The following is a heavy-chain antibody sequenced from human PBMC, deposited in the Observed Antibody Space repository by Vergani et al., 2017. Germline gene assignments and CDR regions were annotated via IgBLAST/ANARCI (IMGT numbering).Heavy chain of an antibody. V-gene: IGHV4-39*01. CDR1: GGSISSSSHF. Sequence: QLQLHKSGPGLVKPSETLSLTCTLSGGSISSSSHFWGWLRQTPGKGLEWIGSIYYSGSTYYNPSLKSRVSISVDTSKNQFSLKLSSVTAADSAVYYCASHDSGHYYSSYYGLDVLGQGTTVTVSS. CDR3: ASHDSGHYYSSYYGLDV. CDR2: IYYSGST. D-gene: IGHD3-10*01. J-gene: IGHJ6*02.